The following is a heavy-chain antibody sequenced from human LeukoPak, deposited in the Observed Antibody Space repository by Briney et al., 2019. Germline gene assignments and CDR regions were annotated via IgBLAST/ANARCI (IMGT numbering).Heavy chain of an antibody. CDR2: IFYSGST. Sequence: SETLSLTCTVSGGSISTSNYYWGWVRQPPGKGLEWIGNIFYSGSTYYSPSLKSRVTISLDTSRNQFSLKLNSVTAADTAVYYCAREIAYCGADCPPHFDYWGQGTLVTVFS. CDR1: GGSISTSNYY. V-gene: IGHV4-39*07. J-gene: IGHJ4*02. CDR3: AREIAYCGADCPPHFDY. D-gene: IGHD2-21*02.